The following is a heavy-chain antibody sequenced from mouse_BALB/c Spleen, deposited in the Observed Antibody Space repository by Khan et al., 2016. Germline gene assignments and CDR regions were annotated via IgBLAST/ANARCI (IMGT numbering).Heavy chain of an antibody. CDR2: IWRGGST. V-gene: IGHV2-5*01. CDR1: GFSLTSYG. J-gene: IGHJ2*01. CDR3: ANKYYGSSYFDY. Sequence: VQLQESGPGLVQPSQSLSITCTVSGFSLTSYGVHWVRQSPGKGLEWLGVIWRGGSTDYNAAFMSRLSITKDNSKSQVFFKMNSLQADDTAIYCCANKYYGSSYFDYWGQGTTLTVSS. D-gene: IGHD1-1*01.